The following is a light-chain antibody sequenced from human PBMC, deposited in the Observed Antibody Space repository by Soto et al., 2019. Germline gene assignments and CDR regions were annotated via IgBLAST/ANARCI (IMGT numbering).Light chain of an antibody. CDR3: QQYSSSPVT. CDR1: PRASNTY. V-gene: IGKV3-20*01. Sequence: EIVLAQSPGTLSLSPGERATLSCRASPRASNTYLAWYQQKPGQAPRRLIYGVSRRATGIPDRFSGSGSGTDFTLTISRLEPEDFAVYYCQQYSSSPVTFGGGTKVEIK. CDR2: GVS. J-gene: IGKJ4*01.